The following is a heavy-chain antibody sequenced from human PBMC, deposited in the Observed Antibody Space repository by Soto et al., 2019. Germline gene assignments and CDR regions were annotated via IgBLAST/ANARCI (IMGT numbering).Heavy chain of an antibody. V-gene: IGHV3-30*18. Sequence: QVQLVESGGGVVQPGRSLRLSCAASGFSFSSYGIHWVRQAPGKGLQWVALLSYDGSNKYYADAVKGRFTISRDNSKNALYLQMNSLRTEDTAVYYCAKGKGLPGSLFAKAFEIWGQGTMVTVSS. D-gene: IGHD3-10*01. CDR2: LSYDGSNK. J-gene: IGHJ3*02. CDR1: GFSFSSYG. CDR3: AKGKGLPGSLFAKAFEI.